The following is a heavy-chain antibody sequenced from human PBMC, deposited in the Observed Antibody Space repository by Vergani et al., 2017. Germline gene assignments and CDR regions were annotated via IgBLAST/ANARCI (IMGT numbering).Heavy chain of an antibody. CDR2: INPSGGST. Sequence: QVQLVQSGAEVKKPGASVKVSCKASGYTFTSHYMHWVRQAPGQGLEWMGIINPSGGSTSYAQKFKGRVTMTRETSTSTVYMELSSLRSEDTAVYYCTRGWYYDSIAYWAYWGQGTLVTVSS. CDR3: TRGWYYDSIAYWAY. V-gene: IGHV1-46*03. CDR1: GYTFTSHY. J-gene: IGHJ4*02. D-gene: IGHD3-22*01.